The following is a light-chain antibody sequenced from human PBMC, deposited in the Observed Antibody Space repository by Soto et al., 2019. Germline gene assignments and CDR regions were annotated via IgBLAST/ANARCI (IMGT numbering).Light chain of an antibody. CDR2: DAS. J-gene: IGKJ4*01. V-gene: IGKV3-11*01. CDR1: QSVSSS. Sequence: EIVLTQSPATLSLSPGETATLSCRASQSVSSSLAWYQQKPGQTPRLLIYDASNRATGIPARFSGSGSGTDFTIAVSSLEPEDFAVYYCQQRSSWPLTFGGGTKVEIK. CDR3: QQRSSWPLT.